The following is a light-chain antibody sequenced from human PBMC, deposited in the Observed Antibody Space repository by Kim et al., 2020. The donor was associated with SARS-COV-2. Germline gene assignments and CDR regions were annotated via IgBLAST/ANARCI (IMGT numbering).Light chain of an antibody. CDR2: DAS. CDR3: KQRNNWPPT. CDR1: QSISIC. Sequence: EIVLTQSPATLSLSPGERATLSCRASQSISICLAWYQQKPGQSPRLLLCDASNRATGSPAGFTGSGCVTVFSLNISSLAPEDCAVYYCKQRNNWPPTFGRGTKV. J-gene: IGKJ4*01. V-gene: IGKV3-11*01.